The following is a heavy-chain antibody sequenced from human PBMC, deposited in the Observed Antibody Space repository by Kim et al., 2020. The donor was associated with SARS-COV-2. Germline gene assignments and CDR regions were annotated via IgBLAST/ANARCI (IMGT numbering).Heavy chain of an antibody. CDR3: AKSDARRYYGSGSFFDY. Sequence: GGSLRLSCAASGFTFSSYAMSWVRQAPGKGLEWVSAISGSGGSTYYADSVKGRFTISRDNSKNTLYLQMNSLRAEDTAVYYCAKSDARRYYGSGSFFDYWGQGTLVTVSS. CDR1: GFTFSSYA. D-gene: IGHD3-10*01. V-gene: IGHV3-23*01. J-gene: IGHJ4*02. CDR2: ISGSGGST.